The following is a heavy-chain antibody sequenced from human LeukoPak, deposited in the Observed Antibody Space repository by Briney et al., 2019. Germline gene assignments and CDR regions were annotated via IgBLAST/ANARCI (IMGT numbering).Heavy chain of an antibody. CDR1: GFTFSSYG. Sequence: GGSLRLSCAASGFTFSSYGMHWVRQAPGKGLEWVAVISYDGSNKYYADSVKGRFTISRDNSKNTLYLQMNSLRAEDTAVYYCAKLEYYYDSSGYPADYWGQGTLVTVSS. D-gene: IGHD3-22*01. CDR2: ISYDGSNK. J-gene: IGHJ4*02. CDR3: AKLEYYYDSSGYPADY. V-gene: IGHV3-30*18.